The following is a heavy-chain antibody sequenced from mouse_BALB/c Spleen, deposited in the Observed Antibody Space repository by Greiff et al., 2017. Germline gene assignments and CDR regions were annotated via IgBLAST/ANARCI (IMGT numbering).Heavy chain of an antibody. D-gene: IGHD2-4*01. V-gene: IGHV7-3*02. Sequence: DVQLVESGGGLVQPGGSLRLSCATSGFTFTDYYMSWVRQPPGKALEWLGFIRNKANGYTTEYSASVKGRFTISRDNSQSILYLQMNTLRAEDSATYYCARDYDSYYAMDYWGQGTSVTVSS. J-gene: IGHJ4*01. CDR1: GFTFTDYY. CDR2: IRNKANGYTT. CDR3: ARDYDSYYAMDY.